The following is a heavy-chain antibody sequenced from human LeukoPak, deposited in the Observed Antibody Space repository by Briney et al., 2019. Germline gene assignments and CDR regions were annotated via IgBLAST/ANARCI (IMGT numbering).Heavy chain of an antibody. J-gene: IGHJ4*02. CDR1: GGSIGSGVYY. CDR2: IYASGST. CDR3: ASEGLAVAGNFLY. V-gene: IGHV4-61*02. Sequence: SQTLSLTCTVSGGSIGSGVYYWSWIRQPAGKGPEWIGRIYASGSTNYNPSLKSRVTISVDTSENQFSLNLRSVTAADTAVYYCASEGLAVAGNFLYWGQGALVTVSS. D-gene: IGHD6-19*01.